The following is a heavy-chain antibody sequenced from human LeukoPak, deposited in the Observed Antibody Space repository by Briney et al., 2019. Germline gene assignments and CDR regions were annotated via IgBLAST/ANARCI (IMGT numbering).Heavy chain of an antibody. CDR2: INPNSGGT. J-gene: IGHJ4*02. V-gene: IGHV1-2*02. D-gene: IGHD5-18*01. Sequence: GASVTVSFKASGYTFTGYYMHWVRQAPGQGLEWMGWINPNSGGTNYAQKFQGRVTMTRDTSISTAYMELSRLRSDDTAVYYCARDPSWAMVTDYWGQGTLVTVSS. CDR3: ARDPSWAMVTDY. CDR1: GYTFTGYY.